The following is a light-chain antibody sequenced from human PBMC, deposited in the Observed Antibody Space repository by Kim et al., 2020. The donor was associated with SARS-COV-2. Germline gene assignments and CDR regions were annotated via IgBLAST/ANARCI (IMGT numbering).Light chain of an antibody. CDR2: GAS. V-gene: IGKV3-20*01. Sequence: ENVLTQSPDTLSLSPGERATLSCRASQTVINDYLAWYQQKPGQTPRLLIYGASSRATGIPDGFSGSGSGTDFTLTISRLEPEDFAVYYCQQYGWSPDTFGQGTKLEI. J-gene: IGKJ2*01. CDR3: QQYGWSPDT. CDR1: QTVINDY.